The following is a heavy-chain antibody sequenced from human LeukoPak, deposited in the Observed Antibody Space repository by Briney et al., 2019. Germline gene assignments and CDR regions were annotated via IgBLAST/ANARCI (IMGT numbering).Heavy chain of an antibody. CDR2: IIPIFGTA. CDR1: GGTFISYA. D-gene: IGHD1-7*01. V-gene: IGHV1-69*13. J-gene: IGHJ4*02. CDR3: ARGGTTRYFDY. Sequence: ASVKVSRKASGGTFISYAISWVRQAPGQGLEWMGGIIPIFGTANYAQKFQGRVTITADESTSTAYMELSSLRSEDTAVYYCARGGTTRYFDYWGQGTLVTVSS.